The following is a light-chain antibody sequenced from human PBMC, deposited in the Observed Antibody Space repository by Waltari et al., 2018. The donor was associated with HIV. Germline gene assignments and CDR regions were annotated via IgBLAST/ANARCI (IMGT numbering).Light chain of an antibody. CDR2: GAS. CDR1: QSVSSN. V-gene: IGKV3-15*01. CDR3: QQYDVWPPLT. J-gene: IGKJ5*01. Sequence: EIVMTQSPATLSVSPGERATISCRASQSVSSNLAWYQHKPGQAPRLLIYGASTRATGIPARFSGSGSGTDFTLTISSLQSEDFAVYYCQQYDVWPPLTFGQGTRLEIK.